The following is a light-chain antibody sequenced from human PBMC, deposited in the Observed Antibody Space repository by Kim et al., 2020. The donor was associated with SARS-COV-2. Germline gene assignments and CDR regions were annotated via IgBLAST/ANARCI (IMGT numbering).Light chain of an antibody. CDR1: QSVSNIY. V-gene: IGKV3-20*01. CDR3: QQYSSSPLT. CDR2: GAS. Sequence: EIVLTQSPDPLSLSPGERATLSCRASQSVSNIYLAWYQQKPGQAPRLLIYGASNRATGIPDRFSGSGSGTDFTLTISRLEPEDLAVYYCQQYSSSPLTFGGGTKVDIK. J-gene: IGKJ4*01.